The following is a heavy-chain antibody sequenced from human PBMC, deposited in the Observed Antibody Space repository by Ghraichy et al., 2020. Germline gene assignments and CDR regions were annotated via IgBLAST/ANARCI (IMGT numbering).Heavy chain of an antibody. Sequence: SETLSLTCTVSGGSISSSSYYWGWIRQPPGKGLEWIGSIYYSGSTYYNPSLKSRVTISVDTSKNQFSLKLSSVTAADTAVYYCARHAVGATTGWFDPWGQGTLVTVSS. V-gene: IGHV4-39*01. CDR1: GGSISSSSYY. CDR3: ARHAVGATTGWFDP. D-gene: IGHD1-26*01. J-gene: IGHJ5*02. CDR2: IYYSGST.